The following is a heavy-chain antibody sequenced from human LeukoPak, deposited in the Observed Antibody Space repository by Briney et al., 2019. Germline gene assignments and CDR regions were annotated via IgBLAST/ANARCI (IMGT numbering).Heavy chain of an antibody. J-gene: IGHJ4*02. V-gene: IGHV1-2*02. CDR2: LNPNSGGT. Sequence: GASVKVSCKASGYTFTGYYLHWVRQAPGQGLEWMGWLNPNSGGTNYAQKFQGRVTMTRDTSICTAYMEVSRLRSDDTAVYYCARAPSSGWSGYYFDYWGQGTLVTVSS. CDR1: GYTFTGYY. CDR3: ARAPSSGWSGYYFDY. D-gene: IGHD6-13*01.